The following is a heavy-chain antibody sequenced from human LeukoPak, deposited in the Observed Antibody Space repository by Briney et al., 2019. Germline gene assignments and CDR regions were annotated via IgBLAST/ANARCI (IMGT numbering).Heavy chain of an antibody. V-gene: IGHV3-21*01. D-gene: IGHD1-14*01. CDR1: GFTFSDYS. J-gene: IGHJ2*01. CDR2: ISSSSYI. Sequence: TGGSLRLSCAASGFTFSDYSMNWVRQAPGKGLEWVSSISSSSYIYYADSMKGRFTISRDNAKNSLYLQMNSLRGEDTAVYYCARGYDWYFDLWGRGTLVTVSS. CDR3: ARGYDWYFDL.